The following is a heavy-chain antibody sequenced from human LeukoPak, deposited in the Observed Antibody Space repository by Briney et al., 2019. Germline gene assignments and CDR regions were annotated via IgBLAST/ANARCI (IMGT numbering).Heavy chain of an antibody. V-gene: IGHV3-74*01. J-gene: IGHJ4*02. Sequence: GGSLRLTCAASGFTFNSYWMHWVRQAPGKGLLWVSRINTDGSSTHYADSVKGRLTISRDNAKNMLYLQMNGLRAEDTAVYYCVVWGEDSSGHRFDHWGQGTLVTVSS. CDR3: VVWGEDSSGHRFDH. CDR2: INTDGSST. CDR1: GFTFNSYW. D-gene: IGHD3-22*01.